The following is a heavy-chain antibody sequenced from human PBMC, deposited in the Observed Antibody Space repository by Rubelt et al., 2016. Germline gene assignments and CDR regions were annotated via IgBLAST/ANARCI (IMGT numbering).Heavy chain of an antibody. CDR2: IFFNGKS. CDR1: GGSISSSTYY. J-gene: IGHJ2*01. D-gene: IGHD3-16*01. CDR3: ARHGAVLNWFFDL. V-gene: IGHV4-61*05. Sequence: QLQLQESGPGLVKPSETLSLTCTVSGGSISSSTYYWSWIRQSPGKGLEWIGYIFFNGKSNYTPSLKSRVTISLDTSTTQVSLKLNSVTAADTAVYYCARHGAVLNWFFDLWGRGTLVTVSS.